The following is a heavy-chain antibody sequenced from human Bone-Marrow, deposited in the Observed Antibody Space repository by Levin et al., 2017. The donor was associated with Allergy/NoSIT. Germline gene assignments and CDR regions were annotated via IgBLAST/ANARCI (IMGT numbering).Heavy chain of an antibody. V-gene: IGHV3-21*01. CDR1: GFSFSTFS. CDR2: ISSRSSHM. Sequence: NSGGSLRLSCAASGFSFSTFSMNWVRQAPGKGLEWVASISSRSSHMYFADSLKGRFAISRDNAKNSLSLQMNSLRGEDTAVYYCVRGDDAFDFWGQGTTVTVSS. J-gene: IGHJ3*01. CDR3: VRGDDAFDF.